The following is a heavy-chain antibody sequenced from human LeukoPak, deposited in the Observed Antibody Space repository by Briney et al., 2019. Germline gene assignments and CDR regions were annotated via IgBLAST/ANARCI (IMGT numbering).Heavy chain of an antibody. D-gene: IGHD3-16*01. Sequence: GASVKVSCKASGYTFTGYYMHWVRQAPGQGLEWMGRINPNSGGTNYAQKLQGRVTMTTDTSTSTAYMELRSLRSDDTAVYYCARFYDYDGGDYYYYYMDVWGKGTTVTVSS. CDR2: INPNSGGT. J-gene: IGHJ6*03. CDR1: GYTFTGYY. CDR3: ARFYDYDGGDYYYYYMDV. V-gene: IGHV1-2*06.